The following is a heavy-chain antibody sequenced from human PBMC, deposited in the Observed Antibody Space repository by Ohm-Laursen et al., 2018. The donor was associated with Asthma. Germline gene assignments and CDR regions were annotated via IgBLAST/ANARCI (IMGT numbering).Heavy chain of an antibody. Sequence: SLRLSCAASGFSVSNNYMSWVRQAPGKGLEGVSVIYSGGQTHYADSVKGRFTVSRDNSKNTLYLQMNSLRAEDTAVYYCAKDRSGGSFSKWFDPWGQGTLVTVSS. CDR3: AKDRSGGSFSKWFDP. J-gene: IGHJ5*02. CDR1: GFSVSNNY. CDR2: IYSGGQT. V-gene: IGHV3-53*01. D-gene: IGHD2-15*01.